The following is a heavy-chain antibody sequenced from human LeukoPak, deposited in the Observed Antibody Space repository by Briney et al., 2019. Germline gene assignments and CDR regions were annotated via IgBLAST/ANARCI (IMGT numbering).Heavy chain of an antibody. J-gene: IGHJ4*02. V-gene: IGHV3-7*01. D-gene: IGHD6-19*01. CDR2: IKQDGSEK. CDR3: AKTIAVTGDPFYGD. CDR1: GFTFSSYW. Sequence: PGGSLRLSCAASGFTFSSYWMSWVRQAPGKGLEWVANIKQDGSEKYYVDSVKGRFTISRDNAKNSLYLQMNSLRAEDTAVYYCAKTIAVTGDPFYGDWGQGTLVTVFS.